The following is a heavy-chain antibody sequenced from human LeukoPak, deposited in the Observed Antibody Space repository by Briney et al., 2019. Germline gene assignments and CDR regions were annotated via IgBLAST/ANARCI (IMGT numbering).Heavy chain of an antibody. V-gene: IGHV4-4*02. CDR1: GGSISRSNW. Sequence: PSGTLSLTCAVSGGSISRSNWWSWVRQPPGKGLEWIGEIYHSGSTNYNPSLKSRVTISVDKSKNQFSLKLSSVTAADTAVYYCARGIAVAGTGLTHFDYWGQGTLVTVSS. J-gene: IGHJ4*02. CDR2: IYHSGST. D-gene: IGHD6-19*01. CDR3: ARGIAVAGTGLTHFDY.